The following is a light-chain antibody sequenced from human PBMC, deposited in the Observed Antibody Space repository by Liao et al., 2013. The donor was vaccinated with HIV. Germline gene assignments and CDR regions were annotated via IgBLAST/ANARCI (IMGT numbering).Light chain of an antibody. V-gene: IGLV3-1*01. CDR2: QNT. Sequence: SYELTQPPSVSVSPGQTATISCYGVYLEDKHVCWYQQKPGQSPLPVIYQNTRRPSGVPDRFSASKSGNTATLTISGTQPVDEGDYYCQAWDSTSYWVFGGGTTLTVL. CDR1: YLEDKH. J-gene: IGLJ3*02. CDR3: QAWDSTSYWV.